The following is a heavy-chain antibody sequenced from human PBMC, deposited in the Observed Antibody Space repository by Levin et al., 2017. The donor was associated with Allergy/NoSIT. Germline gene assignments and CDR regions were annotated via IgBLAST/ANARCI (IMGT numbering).Heavy chain of an antibody. D-gene: IGHD6-13*01. V-gene: IGHV1-2*06. CDR1: GYAFTGYY. J-gene: IGHJ4*02. Sequence: GASVKVSCKASGYAFTGYYMHWVRQAPGQGLEWMGRINPNSGGTNYAQKFQGRVTMTRDTSISTAYMELSRLRSDDTAVYYCARGYSSNWQGVYYFDYWGQGTLVTVSS. CDR2: INPNSGGT. CDR3: ARGYSSNWQGVYYFDY.